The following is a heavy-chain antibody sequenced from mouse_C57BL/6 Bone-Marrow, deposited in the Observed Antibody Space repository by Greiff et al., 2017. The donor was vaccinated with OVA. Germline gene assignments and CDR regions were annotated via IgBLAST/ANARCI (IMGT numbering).Heavy chain of an antibody. D-gene: IGHD2-4*01. CDR3: ALGLRRDYYAMGY. CDR1: GYTFTDYE. Sequence: VQLQQSGAELARPGASVTLSCKASGYTFTDYEMHWVKQTPVHGLEWIGAIDPETGGTAYNQKFKGKAILTADKSSSTAYMELRSLTSEASAVYYCALGLRRDYYAMGYWGQGASVTVSS. J-gene: IGHJ4*01. CDR2: IDPETGGT. V-gene: IGHV1-15*01.